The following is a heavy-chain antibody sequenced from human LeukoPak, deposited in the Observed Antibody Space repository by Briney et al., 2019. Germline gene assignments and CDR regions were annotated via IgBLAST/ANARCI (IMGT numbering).Heavy chain of an antibody. J-gene: IGHJ4*02. D-gene: IGHD1-20*01. V-gene: IGHV1-69*02. CDR1: GYTFTGYY. CDR2: IIPILGIA. CDR3: ASPRGITGTDY. Sequence: SVTVSCKASGYTFTGYYIHWVRQAPGQGLEWMGRIIPILGIANYAQKFQGRVTITADKSSSTAYMELSSLRSEDTAVYYCASPRGITGTDYWGQGTLVTVSS.